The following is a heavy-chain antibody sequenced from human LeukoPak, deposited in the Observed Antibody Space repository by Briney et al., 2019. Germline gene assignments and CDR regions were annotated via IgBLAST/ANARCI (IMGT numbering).Heavy chain of an antibody. CDR1: GGSISSYY. V-gene: IGHV4-59*01. D-gene: IGHD6-19*01. Sequence: SETLSLTCTVSGGSISSYYWSWIRQPPGKGLEWIGYIYYSGSTNYRPSLKSRVTISVDTSKNQFSLRLSSVTAADTAVYYCARDMEYSSGWYFDYWGQGTLVTVSS. CDR2: IYYSGST. J-gene: IGHJ4*02. CDR3: ARDMEYSSGWYFDY.